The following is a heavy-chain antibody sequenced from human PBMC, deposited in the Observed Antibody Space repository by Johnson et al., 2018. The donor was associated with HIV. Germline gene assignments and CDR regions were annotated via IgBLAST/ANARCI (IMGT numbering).Heavy chain of an antibody. CDR3: AKDLGDAVGDTHDAFDI. Sequence: QVLLVESGGGVVQPGRSLRLSCAASGFTFSSYAMHWVRQAPGKGLEWVAVISYDGSNKYYPDSVKGRFTIYRDNSKNTLYLQMNSLRAEDTALYYGAKDLGDAVGDTHDAFDIWGQGTMVTVSS. J-gene: IGHJ3*02. D-gene: IGHD1-26*01. CDR1: GFTFSSYA. CDR2: ISYDGSNK. V-gene: IGHV3-30*04.